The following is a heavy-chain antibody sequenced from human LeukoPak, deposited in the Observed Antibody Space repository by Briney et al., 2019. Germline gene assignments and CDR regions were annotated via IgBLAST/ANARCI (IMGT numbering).Heavy chain of an antibody. D-gene: IGHD4-17*01. CDR1: GFTFSDYY. CDR2: ISSSGSTI. CDR3: ARDEGNDYGDYGLP. J-gene: IGHJ5*02. V-gene: IGHV3-11*01. Sequence: GGSLRLSCAASGFTFSDYYMSWIRQAPGKGLEWVSYISSSGSTIYYADSAKGRFTISRDNAKNSLYLQMNSLRAEDTAVYYGARDEGNDYGDYGLPWGQGTLVTVSS.